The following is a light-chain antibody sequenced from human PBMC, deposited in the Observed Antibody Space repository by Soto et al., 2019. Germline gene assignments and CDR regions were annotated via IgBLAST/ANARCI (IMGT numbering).Light chain of an antibody. Sequence: QSALTQPASVSGSPGQSITISCTGTISDVCAYNYVSWYQQHPGKAPKLLIYEVTTRPSGISDRFSGSTSGNTASLTISGLQVEDEADYYCSSYRVGYDLDVFGCGTKLTVL. V-gene: IGLV2-14*01. J-gene: IGLJ1*01. CDR3: SSYRVGYDLDV. CDR2: EVT. CDR1: ISDVCAYNY.